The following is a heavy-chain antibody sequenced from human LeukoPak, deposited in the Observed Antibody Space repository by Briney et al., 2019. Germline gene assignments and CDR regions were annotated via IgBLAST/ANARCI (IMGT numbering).Heavy chain of an antibody. D-gene: IGHD4-17*01. J-gene: IGHJ4*02. Sequence: GGSLRLSCAASGFTFDDYGMSWVRQAPGKGLEWVSGINWNGGSTGYADSVKGRFTISRDNAKNSLYLQMNSLRAEDTAVYYCARDYGDLPEVDYWGQGTLVTVSS. V-gene: IGHV3-20*04. CDR1: GFTFDDYG. CDR3: ARDYGDLPEVDY. CDR2: INWNGGST.